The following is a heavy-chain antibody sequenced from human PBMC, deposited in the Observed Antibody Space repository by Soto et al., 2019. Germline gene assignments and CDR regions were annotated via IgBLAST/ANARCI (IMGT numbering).Heavy chain of an antibody. V-gene: IGHV1-69*13. D-gene: IGHD3-22*01. CDR3: ARGGDIQSSGYLDAFDI. Sequence: SVKVSCKASGGTFSSYAISWVRQAPGQGLEWMGGIIPIFGTANYAQKFQGRVTITADESTSTAYMGLSSLRSEDTAVYYCARGGDIQSSGYLDAFDIWGQGTMVTVSS. J-gene: IGHJ3*02. CDR2: IIPIFGTA. CDR1: GGTFSSYA.